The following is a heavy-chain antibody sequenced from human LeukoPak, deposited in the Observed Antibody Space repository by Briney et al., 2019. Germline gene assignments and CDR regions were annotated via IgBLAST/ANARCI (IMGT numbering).Heavy chain of an antibody. Sequence: ASVKVSCKTSGYTFTELSMQWVRQAPGKGLEWMGGFDPEEGETIYAQKFQGRATMTADTSTDTAYMELSSLRSEDTAVYYCATGYRCSSSNCYGYYYYYMVVWGEGTTVTVSS. CDR2: FDPEEGET. V-gene: IGHV1-24*01. D-gene: IGHD2-2*01. CDR1: GYTFTELS. CDR3: ATGYRCSSSNCYGYYYYYMVV. J-gene: IGHJ6*03.